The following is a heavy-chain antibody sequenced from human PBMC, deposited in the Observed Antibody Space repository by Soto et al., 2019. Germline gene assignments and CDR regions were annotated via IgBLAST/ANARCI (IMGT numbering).Heavy chain of an antibody. CDR1: GFTFSDHY. V-gene: IGHV3-72*01. J-gene: IGHJ4*02. CDR3: TRYYLCSGSLRYSDY. D-gene: IGHD3-10*02. Sequence: EVQLVESGGGLVQPGGSLRLSCAASGFTFSDHYMDWVRQTPGKGLEWVGRIRGKANSYSTEYAASVKGRFTISRDDSENSLYLQMSSLKTEDTAVYYCTRYYLCSGSLRYSDYWGQGTLVTVSS. CDR2: IRGKANSYST.